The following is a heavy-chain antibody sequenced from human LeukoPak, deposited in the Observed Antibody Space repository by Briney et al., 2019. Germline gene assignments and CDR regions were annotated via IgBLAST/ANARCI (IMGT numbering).Heavy chain of an antibody. CDR3: AREGSYYSDSNSLSH. CDR2: IIPILGVS. Sequence: GSSVKVSCKASGGSFNTYPISWVRQAPGQGLEWMGRIIPILGVSNYAQKFQGRVTITADKSTSRAYMELSSLRSEDTAVYYCAREGSYYSDSNSLSHWGQGMLVTVSS. J-gene: IGHJ4*02. CDR1: GGSFNTYP. V-gene: IGHV1-69*04. D-gene: IGHD3-22*01.